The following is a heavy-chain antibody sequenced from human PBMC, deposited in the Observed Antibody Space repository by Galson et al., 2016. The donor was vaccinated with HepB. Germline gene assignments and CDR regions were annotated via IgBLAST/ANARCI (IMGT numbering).Heavy chain of an antibody. D-gene: IGHD4-17*01. CDR3: ARGVDYGDYPFDY. CDR2: IYYSGTT. Sequence: ETLSLTCPVSGGSVSSDSYYWSWIRQPPGKGLEWIGYIYYSGTTNSNPPLKSRVTISVDTSKNHFSLKLSSVTAADTAVYYCARGVDYGDYPFDYWGQGTLVTVSS. CDR1: GGSVSSDSYY. J-gene: IGHJ4*02. V-gene: IGHV4-61*03.